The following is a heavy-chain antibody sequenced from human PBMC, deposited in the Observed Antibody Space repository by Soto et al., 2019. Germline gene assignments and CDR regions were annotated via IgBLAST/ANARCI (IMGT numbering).Heavy chain of an antibody. CDR1: GFKFSSYA. CDR3: AKWPSSSWYRDAFDI. CDR2: ISGSGGST. V-gene: IGHV3-23*01. J-gene: IGHJ3*02. Sequence: GSLRLSCAASGFKFSSYAMSWVRQTPGKGLEWVSAISGSGGSTYYADSVKGRFTISRDNSKNTLYLQMNSLRAEDTAVYYCAKWPSSSWYRDAFDIWGQGTMVTVSS. D-gene: IGHD6-13*01.